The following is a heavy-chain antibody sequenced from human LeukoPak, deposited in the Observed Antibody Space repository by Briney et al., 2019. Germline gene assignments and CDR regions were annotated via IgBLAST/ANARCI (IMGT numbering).Heavy chain of an antibody. CDR2: IYYSGST. CDR3: ARHIRGYCSSTSCPAYYYYYMDV. CDR1: GGSISSSSYY. J-gene: IGHJ6*03. D-gene: IGHD2-2*01. V-gene: IGHV4-39*01. Sequence: SETLSLTCTVSGGSISSSSYYWGWIRQPPGKGLEWIGSIYYSGSTYYNPSLKSRVTISVDTSKNQFSLKLSSVTAADTAVYYCARHIRGYCSSTSCPAYYYYYMDVWGKGTTVTISS.